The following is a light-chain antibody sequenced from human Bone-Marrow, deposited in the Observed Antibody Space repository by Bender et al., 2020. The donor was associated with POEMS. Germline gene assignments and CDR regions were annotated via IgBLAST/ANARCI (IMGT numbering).Light chain of an antibody. CDR3: SAWDDSLSGWV. Sequence: QSVLTQPPSTSGTPGQRVTIPCFGSSSNIGSHPVSWYQQLPGTAPKLLIYYDDLLTPGVSDRFSASKSGTSASLAISELQSEDEALYYCSAWDDSLSGWVFGGGTKLTVL. CDR1: SSNIGSHP. CDR2: YDD. V-gene: IGLV1-44*01. J-gene: IGLJ3*02.